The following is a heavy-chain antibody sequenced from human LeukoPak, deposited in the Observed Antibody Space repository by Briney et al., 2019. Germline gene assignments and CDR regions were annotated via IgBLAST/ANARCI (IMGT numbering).Heavy chain of an antibody. V-gene: IGHV4-59*08. Sequence: SETQSLTCTVSGASISRYYWSWIRQPPGKGLEWIGYFHYSGNTNYNPSLSSRITMSVDTSKNQFSLKLNSVTAADTAVYYCARRAAALDYWGLGTLVTVSS. J-gene: IGHJ4*02. CDR1: GASISRYY. CDR3: ARRAAALDY. CDR2: FHYSGNT. D-gene: IGHD6-13*01.